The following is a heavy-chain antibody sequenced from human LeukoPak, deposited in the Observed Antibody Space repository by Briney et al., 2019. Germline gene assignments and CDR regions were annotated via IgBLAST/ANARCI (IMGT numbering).Heavy chain of an antibody. CDR2: IYTSGST. J-gene: IGHJ3*02. D-gene: IGHD3-10*01. V-gene: IGHV4-61*02. CDR1: GGSISSGSYY. CDR3: ARGGSLRSESYKGPTTFDI. Sequence: ASETLSLTCTVSGGSISSGSYYWSWIRRPAGKGLEWIGRIYTSGSTNYNPSLKSRVTISVDTSKNQFSLRLTSVTAADTAVFYCARGGSLRSESYKGPTTFDIWGQGTMATVSS.